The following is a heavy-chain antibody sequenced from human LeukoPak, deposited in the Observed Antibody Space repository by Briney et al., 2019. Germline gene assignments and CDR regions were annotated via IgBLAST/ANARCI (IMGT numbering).Heavy chain of an antibody. CDR2: ISYDGNDK. CDR1: GFTFSSYA. Sequence: GGSLRLSCAASGFTFSSYAMHWVRQAPGKGLEWVALISYDGNDKYYAESVKGRFTISRDNSKNRLYLQMDSLRAEDTAVYSCASLPPDIVVVPAARLDYWGQGTLVTVSS. V-gene: IGHV3-30-3*01. J-gene: IGHJ4*02. D-gene: IGHD2-2*01. CDR3: ASLPPDIVVVPAARLDY.